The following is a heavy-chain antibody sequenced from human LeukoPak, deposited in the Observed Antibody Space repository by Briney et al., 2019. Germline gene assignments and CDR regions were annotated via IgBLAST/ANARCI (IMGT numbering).Heavy chain of an antibody. CDR3: ARHRTLRYFDWLNY. Sequence: SETLSLTCAVSGYSISSGYYWGWIRQPPEKGLEWIGSIYHSGSTYYNPSLKSRVTISVDTSKNQFSLKLSSVTAADTAVYYCARHRTLRYFDWLNYWGQGTLVTVSS. V-gene: IGHV4-38-2*01. CDR2: IYHSGST. CDR1: GYSISSGYY. D-gene: IGHD3-9*01. J-gene: IGHJ4*02.